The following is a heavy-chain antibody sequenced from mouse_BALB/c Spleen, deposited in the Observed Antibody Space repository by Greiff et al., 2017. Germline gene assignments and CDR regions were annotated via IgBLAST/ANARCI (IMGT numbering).Heavy chain of an antibody. Sequence: EVQLVESGGGLVKPGGSLKLSCAASGFTFSSYTMSWVRQTPEKRLEWVATISSGGSYTYYPDSVKGRFTISRDNAKNTLYLQMSSLKSEDTAMYYCTREDYFDYWGQGTTLTVSS. J-gene: IGHJ2*01. V-gene: IGHV5-6-4*01. CDR3: TREDYFDY. CDR1: GFTFSSYT. CDR2: ISSGGSYT.